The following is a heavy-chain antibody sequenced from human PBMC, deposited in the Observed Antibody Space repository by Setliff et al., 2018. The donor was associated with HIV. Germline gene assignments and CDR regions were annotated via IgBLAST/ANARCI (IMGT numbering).Heavy chain of an antibody. CDR2: ISYGGIT. CDR3: ARVPGRDYYDTSGDFDY. V-gene: IGHV4-39*07. Sequence: ETLSLTCTVSGGSISSSHDFWNWIRQPPGKGLEWIGAISYGGITYYNPSLTSRVTISVDTAKNQFSLKVTSVTAADTAVYYCARVPGRDYYDTSGDFDYWGLGTXXXVSS. D-gene: IGHD3-22*01. J-gene: IGHJ4*02. CDR1: GGSISSSHDF.